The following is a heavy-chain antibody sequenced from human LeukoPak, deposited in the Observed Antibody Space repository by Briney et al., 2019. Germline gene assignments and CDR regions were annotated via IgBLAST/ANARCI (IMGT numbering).Heavy chain of an antibody. D-gene: IGHD2-2*01. V-gene: IGHV3-23*01. CDR2: ITDRGDYT. Sequence: GGSLRLSCAASGFPFSSYAMSWVRQAPGKGLEWVSSITDRGDYTYYADSVKGRFTISRDNSRNTLYLQMNSLRAEDTAIYYCAKGEGSASPYYFDYWGQGTLVTVSS. CDR1: GFPFSSYA. J-gene: IGHJ4*02. CDR3: AKGEGSASPYYFDY.